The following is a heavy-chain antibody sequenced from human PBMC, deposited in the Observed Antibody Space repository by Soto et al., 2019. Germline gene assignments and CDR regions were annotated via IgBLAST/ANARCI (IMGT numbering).Heavy chain of an antibody. CDR1: GYTFTSYG. Sequence: GASVKVSCKASGYTFTSYGISWVRQAPGQGLEWMGWISAYNGNTNYAQKLQGGVTMTTDTSTSTAYMELRSLRSDDTAVYYCAKDIRFAITMGCYVYDRMDVWGKGTTVTVSS. J-gene: IGHJ6*04. D-gene: IGHD2-15*01. CDR3: AKDIRFAITMGCYVYDRMDV. CDR2: ISAYNGNT. V-gene: IGHV1-18*01.